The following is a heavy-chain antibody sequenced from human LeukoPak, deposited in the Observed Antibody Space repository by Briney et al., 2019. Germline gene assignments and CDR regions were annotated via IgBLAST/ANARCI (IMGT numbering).Heavy chain of an antibody. CDR2: ISGSGANT. CDR1: GFIFSIYA. V-gene: IGHV3-23*01. D-gene: IGHD1-7*01. Sequence: PGGSLRLSCAASGFIFSIYAMTWVRQAPGKGLEWVSGISGSGANTYYADSVKGRFTISRDNSKDTLYLQMNSLRAEDTAIYYCATLGGPYNWDYAGLNDMDVWGKGTTFTVSS. CDR3: ATLGGPYNWDYAGLNDMDV. J-gene: IGHJ6*03.